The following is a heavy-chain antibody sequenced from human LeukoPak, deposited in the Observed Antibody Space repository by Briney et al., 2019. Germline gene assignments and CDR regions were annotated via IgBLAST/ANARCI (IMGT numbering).Heavy chain of an antibody. CDR2: TYYSGST. Sequence: PSETLSLTCTVSGGPISSYYWSWIRQPPGKGLEWIGYTYYSGSTNYNPSLKSRVTISVDTFKNQSSLKLSSVTAADTAVYYCARGGWYVDYWGHESLVTVSS. CDR3: ARGGWYVDY. J-gene: IGHJ4*01. V-gene: IGHV4-59*08. CDR1: GGPISSYY. D-gene: IGHD6-19*01.